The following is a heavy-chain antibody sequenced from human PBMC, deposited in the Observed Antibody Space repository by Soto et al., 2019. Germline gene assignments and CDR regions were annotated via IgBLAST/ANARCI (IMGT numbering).Heavy chain of an antibody. D-gene: IGHD3-16*02. Sequence: QVQLVQSGAEVKKSGSSVKVSCKASGGPFSSYAISWVRQAPGQGLEWMGGIIPIFGTANYAQKFQGRVTITADESTSTDYMELSSLRSEDTAVYYCARNYDYVWGSYRSLDYYYGMDVWGQGTTVTVSS. J-gene: IGHJ6*02. CDR1: GGPFSSYA. V-gene: IGHV1-69*01. CDR3: ARNYDYVWGSYRSLDYYYGMDV. CDR2: IIPIFGTA.